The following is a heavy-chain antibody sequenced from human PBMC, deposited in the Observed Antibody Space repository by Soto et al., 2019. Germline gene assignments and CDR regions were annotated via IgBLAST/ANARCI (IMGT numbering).Heavy chain of an antibody. Sequence: SETLSLTCTVSGGSISSSSYYWGWIRQPPGKGLEWIGRIYYSGSTNYNPSLKSRVTISVDKSKNQFSLKLSSVTAADTAVYYCAREGGQNSGWYWFDPWGQGTLVTVSS. D-gene: IGHD6-19*01. CDR3: AREGGQNSGWYWFDP. V-gene: IGHV4-39*07. CDR2: IYYSGST. CDR1: GGSISSSSYY. J-gene: IGHJ5*02.